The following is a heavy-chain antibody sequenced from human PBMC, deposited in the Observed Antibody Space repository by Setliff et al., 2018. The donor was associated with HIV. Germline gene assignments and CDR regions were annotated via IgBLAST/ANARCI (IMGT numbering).Heavy chain of an antibody. CDR2: IYYNGIT. CDR1: RGSISSGGYY. Sequence: SETLSLTCTVSRGSISSGGYYWSWIRQHPERGLEWIGYIYYNGITYYSPSLRSRVIMSVDTSRNEFSLKLSSVTAADTAVYYCARSSIAARAPQRLRYYYGMDVWGQGTTVTVSS. V-gene: IGHV4-31*03. CDR3: ARSSIAARAPQRLRYYYGMDV. D-gene: IGHD6-6*01. J-gene: IGHJ6*02.